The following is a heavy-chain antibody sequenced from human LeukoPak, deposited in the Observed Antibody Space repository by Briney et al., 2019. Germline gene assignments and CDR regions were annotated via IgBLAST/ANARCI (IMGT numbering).Heavy chain of an antibody. CDR1: GGSISSGDYY. V-gene: IGHV4-30-4*01. CDR3: ARDMVVAATSVRGYYYYGMDV. Sequence: SETLSLTCTVSGGSISSGDYYWRWIRQPPGKGLEWIGYIYYSGSTYYNPSLKSRVTISVDTSKNQFSLKLSSVTAADTAVYYCARDMVVAATSVRGYYYYGMDVWGQGTTVTVSS. J-gene: IGHJ6*02. CDR2: IYYSGST. D-gene: IGHD2-15*01.